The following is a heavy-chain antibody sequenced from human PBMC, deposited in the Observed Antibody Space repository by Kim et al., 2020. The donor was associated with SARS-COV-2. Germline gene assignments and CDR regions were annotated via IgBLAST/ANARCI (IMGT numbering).Heavy chain of an antibody. D-gene: IGHD3-22*01. V-gene: IGHV3-74*01. J-gene: IGHJ4*02. CDR1: GFTFNRYW. CDR2: INNDGTTT. CDR3: ARRYYDSSGVYFFDY. Sequence: GGSLRLSCVASGFTFNRYWMHWVRQGPGKGLVWVSRINNDGTTTNYADSVKGRFTISRDNAKNTLYLQMNSLRVEDKAVYYCARRYYDSSGVYFFDYWGQGTLVTVSS.